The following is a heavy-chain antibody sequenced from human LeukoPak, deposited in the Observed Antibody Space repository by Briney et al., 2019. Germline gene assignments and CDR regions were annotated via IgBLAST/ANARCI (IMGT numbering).Heavy chain of an antibody. CDR2: IKSDGTIT. J-gene: IGHJ4*02. D-gene: IGHD6-19*01. Sequence: PGGSLRLSCAASGFTFSSYWMHWVRQVPGEGLVWVSRIKSDGTITSYADSVKGRFTISRDNAKNTLYLQMNSLRAEDTAVYYCAKDRYSSGWGDFDYWGQGTLVTVSS. V-gene: IGHV3-74*01. CDR3: AKDRYSSGWGDFDY. CDR1: GFTFSSYW.